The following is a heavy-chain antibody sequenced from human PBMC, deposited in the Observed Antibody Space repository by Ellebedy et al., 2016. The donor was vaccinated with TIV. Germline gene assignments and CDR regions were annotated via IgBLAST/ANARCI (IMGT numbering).Heavy chain of an antibody. Sequence: GESLKISCTASRFTFSIFAMDWVRQAPGKGLEWVAFISHAGTTEKYADSVKGRFIISRDNSKDTLYLEMNSLRVDDTAVYYCARASGFAGTATLGGYWGQGTLVTASS. CDR3: ARASGFAGTATLGGY. D-gene: IGHD3-16*01. V-gene: IGHV3-30*04. CDR1: RFTFSIFA. J-gene: IGHJ4*02. CDR2: ISHAGTTE.